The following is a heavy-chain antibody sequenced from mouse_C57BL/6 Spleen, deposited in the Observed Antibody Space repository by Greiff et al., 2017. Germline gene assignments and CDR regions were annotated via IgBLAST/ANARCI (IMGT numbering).Heavy chain of an antibody. Sequence: EVMLVESEGGLVQPGSSMKLSCTASGFTFSDYYMAWVRQVPEKGLEWVANFYYDGSSTYYRDSMKSRFSISKDNAKYILYLQISSLKSEDTATYYCARDGDSYWYFDVWGTGTTVTVSS. CDR2: FYYDGSST. J-gene: IGHJ1*03. D-gene: IGHD3-3*01. V-gene: IGHV5-16*01. CDR1: GFTFSDYY. CDR3: ARDGDSYWYFDV.